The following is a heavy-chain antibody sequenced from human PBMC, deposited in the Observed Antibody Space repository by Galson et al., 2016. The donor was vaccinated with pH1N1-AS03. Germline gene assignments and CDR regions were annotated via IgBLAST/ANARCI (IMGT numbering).Heavy chain of an antibody. Sequence: SVKVSCKASGYTFTNYGISWVRQAPGQGLEWMGWISAYNGNTNYAQKLQGRVTLTTDTSTSTAYMELRSLRSADTAGYYCAGGWPGYGGGSCLCWDHWGQGPRVTVSS. D-gene: IGHD4-23*01. V-gene: IGHV1-18*01. CDR3: AGGWPGYGGGSCLCWDH. J-gene: IGHJ4*02. CDR1: GYTFTNYG. CDR2: ISAYNGNT.